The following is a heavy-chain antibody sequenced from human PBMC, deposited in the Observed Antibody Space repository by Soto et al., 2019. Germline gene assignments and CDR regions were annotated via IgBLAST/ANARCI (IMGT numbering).Heavy chain of an antibody. J-gene: IGHJ6*02. CDR1: GGSISSGGYY. CDR3: ARVVVGATRDYYYGMDA. Sequence: SETLSLTCTVSGGSISSGGYYWSWIRQHPGKGLEWIGYIYYSGSTYYNPSLKSRVTISVDTSKNQFSLKLSSVTAADTAVYYCARVVVGATRDYYYGMDAWGQGTTVTVSS. V-gene: IGHV4-31*03. D-gene: IGHD1-26*01. CDR2: IYYSGST.